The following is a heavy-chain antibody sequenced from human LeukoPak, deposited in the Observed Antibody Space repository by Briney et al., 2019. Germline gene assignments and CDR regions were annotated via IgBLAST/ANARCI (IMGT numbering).Heavy chain of an antibody. V-gene: IGHV4-59*08. CDR2: IYYSGST. D-gene: IGHD3-3*01. Sequence: PSETLSLTCTVSGGSISSYYWSWIRQPPGKGLEWIGYIYYSGSTSYNPSLKSRVTISVGTSKNQFSLKLSSVTAADTAVYYCARHRIRDFWSGYYSPSYYYGMDVWGQGTTVTVSS. CDR3: ARHRIRDFWSGYYSPSYYYGMDV. CDR1: GGSISSYY. J-gene: IGHJ6*02.